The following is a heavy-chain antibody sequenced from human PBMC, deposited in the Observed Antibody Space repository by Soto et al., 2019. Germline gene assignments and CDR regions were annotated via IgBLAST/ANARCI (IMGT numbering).Heavy chain of an antibody. CDR1: GYTFTSYG. Sequence: GASVKVSCKASGYTFTSYGISWVRQAPGQGLEWMGWISAYNGNTNYAQKLQGRVTMTTDTSTSTAYMELRSLRSDDTAVYYCARDLAVAGTGGNWFDPWGQGTLVTV. CDR2: ISAYNGNT. V-gene: IGHV1-18*04. CDR3: ARDLAVAGTGGNWFDP. D-gene: IGHD6-19*01. J-gene: IGHJ5*02.